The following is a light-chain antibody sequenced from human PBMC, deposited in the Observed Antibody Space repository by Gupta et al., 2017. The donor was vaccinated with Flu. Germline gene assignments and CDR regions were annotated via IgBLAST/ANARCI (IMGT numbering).Light chain of an antibody. J-gene: IGKJ1*01. Sequence: DKVTITCRASHSILYWLAWYQQKPGEAPKLLIYKISTLENGVPSRFSGNGSGTEVTLTISSLQPDDFATYYCQQYNSDIGVAFGQGTKVEIK. CDR2: KIS. CDR3: QQYNSDIGVA. V-gene: IGKV1-5*03. CDR1: HSILYW.